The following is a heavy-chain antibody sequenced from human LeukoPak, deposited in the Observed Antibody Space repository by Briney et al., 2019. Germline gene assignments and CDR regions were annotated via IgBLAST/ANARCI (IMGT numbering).Heavy chain of an antibody. D-gene: IGHD6-13*01. J-gene: IGHJ4*02. Sequence: GGSLRLSCAASGFTFSSYGMSWVRQAPGKGLEWVSAISGSGGSTYYADSVKGRFTISRDNSKNTLYLQMNSLRAEDTAVYYCAKSFGPVIAAAGTGADWGQGTPVTVSS. CDR3: AKSFGPVIAAAGTGAD. CDR2: ISGSGGST. CDR1: GFTFSSYG. V-gene: IGHV3-23*01.